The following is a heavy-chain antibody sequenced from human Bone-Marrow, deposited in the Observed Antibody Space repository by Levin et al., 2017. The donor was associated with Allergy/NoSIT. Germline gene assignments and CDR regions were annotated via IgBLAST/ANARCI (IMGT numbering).Heavy chain of an antibody. D-gene: IGHD1/OR15-1a*01. J-gene: IGHJ4*02. V-gene: IGHV4-31*03. CDR3: ARGTAALAPFDY. CDR2: IYYSGST. Sequence: SETLPLTCTVSGGSISSGGYYWSWIRQHPGKGLEWIGYIYYSGSTYYNPSLKSRVTISVDTSKNQFSLKLSSVTAADTAVYYCARGTAALAPFDYWGQGTLVTVSS. CDR1: GGSISSGGYY.